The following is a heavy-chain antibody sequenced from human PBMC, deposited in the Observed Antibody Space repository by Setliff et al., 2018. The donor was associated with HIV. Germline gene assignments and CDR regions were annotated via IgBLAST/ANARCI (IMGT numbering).Heavy chain of an antibody. J-gene: IGHJ4*02. D-gene: IGHD3-10*01. Sequence: SETLSLTCTVSGGSIRSSSSYWGWIRQPPGKGLEWIGIIYYSGSTYYKPSRKSRVAMSVDASENHFFLKMHSIPAADTAVYYCARERGFASYYGSWTYQFFDFWGQGTLVTVSS. V-gene: IGHV4-39*02. CDR2: IYYSGST. CDR1: GGSIRSSSSY. CDR3: ARERGFASYYGSWTYQFFDF.